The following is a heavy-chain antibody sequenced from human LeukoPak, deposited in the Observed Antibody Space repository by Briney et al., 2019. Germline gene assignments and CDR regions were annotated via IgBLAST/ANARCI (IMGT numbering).Heavy chain of an antibody. J-gene: IGHJ6*02. D-gene: IGHD3-10*01. CDR2: ISGSGATT. CDR3: AYLVRPYTGAMDV. Sequence: GGSLRLSCAASGFTFGSYGMSWVRQAPGKGLEWVSVISGSGATTYDADSVQGRLTISRDNSKNTLYLQMNSLRAEDTAIYYCAYLVRPYTGAMDVLGQGTTVTVSS. V-gene: IGHV3-23*01. CDR1: GFTFGSYG.